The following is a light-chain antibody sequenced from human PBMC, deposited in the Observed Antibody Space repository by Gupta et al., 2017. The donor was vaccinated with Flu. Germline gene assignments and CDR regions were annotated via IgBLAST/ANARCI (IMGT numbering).Light chain of an antibody. Sequence: EILLTPSPATLSLFPGERAIPYCRASQSVSTYLAWYQQKPGQAPRLLMYDTAKRVAGIPARFSGSGSGTDFTLTISTLEPEDFAVYYCQQRSDLPMYTFGQGTRLEIK. CDR2: DTA. CDR3: QQRSDLPMYT. J-gene: IGKJ2*01. V-gene: IGKV3-11*01. CDR1: QSVSTY.